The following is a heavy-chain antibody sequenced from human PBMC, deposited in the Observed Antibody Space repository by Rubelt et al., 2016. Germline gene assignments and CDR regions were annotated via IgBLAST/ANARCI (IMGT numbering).Heavy chain of an antibody. V-gene: IGHV3-74*01. CDR3: ARSPLGGIHAFDI. CDR2: INNDGTTT. Sequence: HWVRQAPGKGLEWVSCINNDGTTTSYAASVKGRFTISRDNAKNTLYLQMNSLRAEDTAVYYCARSPLGGIHAFDIWGQGTMVTVSS. D-gene: IGHD1-26*01. J-gene: IGHJ3*02.